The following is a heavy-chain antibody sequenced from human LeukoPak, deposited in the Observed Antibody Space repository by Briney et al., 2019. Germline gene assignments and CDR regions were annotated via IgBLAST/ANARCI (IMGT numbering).Heavy chain of an antibody. CDR3: GRAPRPVAWNWFDP. J-gene: IGHJ5*02. D-gene: IGHD2-15*01. V-gene: IGHV3-49*03. CDR1: GFTFSNVW. Sequence: GGSLRLSCAASGFTFSNVWMGWFRQAPGKGLEWVGFIRSTAYGGTTEYAASVKGRSTISRDDSKSIAYLQMNSLKTDDTAVYYCGRAPRPVAWNWFDPWGQGTLVTVSS. CDR2: IRSTAYGGTT.